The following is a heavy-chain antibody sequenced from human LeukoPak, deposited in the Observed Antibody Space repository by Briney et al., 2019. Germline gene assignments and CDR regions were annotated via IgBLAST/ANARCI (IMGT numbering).Heavy chain of an antibody. CDR1: GYTFSNYY. D-gene: IGHD3-22*01. V-gene: IGHV1-46*01. CDR3: ARGTYYYDSSGSGAFDI. J-gene: IGHJ3*02. Sequence: SVTVSCKPSGYTFSNYYMHWVRHAPGQGLEWMGIINPSGASTSYEQKFQGRVAMTRDTSTSTVYMEMSSLTSEDTAVYYCARGTYYYDSSGSGAFDIWGQGTMVTVSS. CDR2: INPSGAST.